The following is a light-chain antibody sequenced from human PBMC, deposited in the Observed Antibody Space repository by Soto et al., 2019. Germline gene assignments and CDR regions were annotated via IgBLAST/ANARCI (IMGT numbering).Light chain of an antibody. CDR1: QSVGSW. CDR3: QQYNTYSPT. V-gene: IGKV1-5*03. J-gene: IGKJ1*01. CDR2: MAS. Sequence: DIQMTQSPSTLSASIGDRVTITCRASQSVGSWLAWYQRRPGKAPKLLIYMASTLEGGVPSRFSGSGSGTEFTLTISSLQPDDVANYYCQQYNTYSPTFGQGTRVEI.